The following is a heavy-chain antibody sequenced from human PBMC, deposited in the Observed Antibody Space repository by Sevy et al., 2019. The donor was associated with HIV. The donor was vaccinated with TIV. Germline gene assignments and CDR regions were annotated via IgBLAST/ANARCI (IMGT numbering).Heavy chain of an antibody. Sequence: GGSLRLSCAASGFTFSSYSMNWVRQAPGKGLEWVSSSSSSSSYIYYADSVKGRFTISRDNAKNSLYLQMNSLRAKDTAVYYCARDIGWGGYSYGSDAFDIWGQGTMVTVSS. V-gene: IGHV3-21*01. CDR2: SSSSSSYI. J-gene: IGHJ3*02. D-gene: IGHD5-18*01. CDR3: ARDIGWGGYSYGSDAFDI. CDR1: GFTFSSYS.